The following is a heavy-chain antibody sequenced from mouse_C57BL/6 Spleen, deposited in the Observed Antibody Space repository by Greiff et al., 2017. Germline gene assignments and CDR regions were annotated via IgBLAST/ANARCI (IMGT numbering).Heavy chain of an antibody. V-gene: IGHV1-42*01. CDR2: INPNTGGT. CDR1: GYSFTGYY. J-gene: IGHJ3*01. CDR3: ARSGPAWFAY. D-gene: IGHD3-1*01. Sequence: VQLQQSGPELVKPGASVKISCKASGYSFTGYYMNWVKQSPEKSLEWIGEINPNTGGTTYNQKFKAKATLTVDKSSSTAYMQLKSLTSEDSAVYYCARSGPAWFAYWGQGTLVTVSA.